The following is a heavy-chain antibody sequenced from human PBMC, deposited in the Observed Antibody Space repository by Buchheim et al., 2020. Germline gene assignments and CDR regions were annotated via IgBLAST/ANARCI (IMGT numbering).Heavy chain of an antibody. CDR3: ARVVVGATNWFDP. J-gene: IGHJ5*02. CDR1: GGSVSSGSYY. V-gene: IGHV4-61*01. Sequence: QVQLQESGPGLVKPSGTLSLTCAVSGGSVSSGSYYWSWIRQPPGKGLEWIGYIYYSGSTNYNPSLKSRVTISVDTSKNQFSLKLSSVTAADTAVYYCARVVVGATNWFDPWGQGTL. CDR2: IYYSGST. D-gene: IGHD1-26*01.